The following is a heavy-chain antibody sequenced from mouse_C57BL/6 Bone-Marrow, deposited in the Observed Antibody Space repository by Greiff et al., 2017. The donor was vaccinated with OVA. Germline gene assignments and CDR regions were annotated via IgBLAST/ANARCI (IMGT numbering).Heavy chain of an antibody. V-gene: IGHV14-4*01. J-gene: IGHJ3*01. CDR2: IDPENGDT. CDR1: GFNIKDDY. CDR3: TTPSYYGSSYEFAY. D-gene: IGHD1-1*01. Sequence: VQLQQSGAELVRPGASVKLSCTASGFNIKDDYMHWVKQRPEQGLEWIGWIDPENGDTEYASKFQGQATITADTSSNTAYLQLSSLTSEDTAVYYCTTPSYYGSSYEFAYWGQGTLVTVSA.